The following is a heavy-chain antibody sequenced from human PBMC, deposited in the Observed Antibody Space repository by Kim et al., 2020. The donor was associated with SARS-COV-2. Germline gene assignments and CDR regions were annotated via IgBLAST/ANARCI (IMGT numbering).Heavy chain of an antibody. CDR2: IKQDGSEK. CDR3: ARGPGDRGIYYYGMDV. Sequence: EGSLRLSCAASGFTFSSYWMSWVRQAPGKGLEWVANIKQDGSEKYYVDSVKGRFTISRDNAKNSLYLQMNSLRAEDTAVYYCARGPGDRGIYYYGMDVWGQGTTVTVSS. D-gene: IGHD3-10*01. V-gene: IGHV3-7*01. CDR1: GFTFSSYW. J-gene: IGHJ6*02.